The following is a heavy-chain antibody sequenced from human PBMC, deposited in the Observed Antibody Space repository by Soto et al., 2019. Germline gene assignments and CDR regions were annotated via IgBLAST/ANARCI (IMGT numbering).Heavy chain of an antibody. CDR1: GFTFSSYA. J-gene: IGHJ4*02. Sequence: PGGSLRLSCAASGFTFSSYAMHWVRQAPGKGLEWVAVISYDGSNKYYADSVKGRFTISRDNSKNTLYLQMNSLRAEDTAVYYCARASCSGGSCYYSYFDYWGQGTLVTVSS. CDR2: ISYDGSNK. D-gene: IGHD2-15*01. CDR3: ARASCSGGSCYYSYFDY. V-gene: IGHV3-30-3*01.